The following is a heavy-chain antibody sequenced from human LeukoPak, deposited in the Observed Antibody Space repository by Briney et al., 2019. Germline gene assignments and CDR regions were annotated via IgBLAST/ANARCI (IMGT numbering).Heavy chain of an antibody. CDR1: GYMFAVFG. CDR3: ARDRYDVGVAFDF. D-gene: IGHD3-9*01. Sequence: GASVKVSCKASGYMFAVFGITWVRQAPGQGPEWMGSIRVHNGDTNYAQKFQGRLTMTTDTSATTAYMELRSLKSDDTAVYYCARDRYDVGVAFDFWGQGTMVTVSS. V-gene: IGHV1-18*01. J-gene: IGHJ3*01. CDR2: IRVHNGDT.